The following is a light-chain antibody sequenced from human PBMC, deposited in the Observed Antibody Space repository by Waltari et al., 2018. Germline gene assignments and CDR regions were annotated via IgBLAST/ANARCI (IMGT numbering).Light chain of an antibody. CDR1: QSLVHSDGNTY. CDR2: KVS. J-gene: IGKJ1*01. CDR3: MQGTHLPRT. Sequence: DVVMTQSPLSLPVTLGQPASISCRSSQSLVHSDGNTYLNWFHQRPGQSPRRLIYKVSNRDSGVPDRFSGSGSGTDFTLKISRVEAEDVGVYYCMQGTHLPRTFGQGTKVEIK. V-gene: IGKV2-30*02.